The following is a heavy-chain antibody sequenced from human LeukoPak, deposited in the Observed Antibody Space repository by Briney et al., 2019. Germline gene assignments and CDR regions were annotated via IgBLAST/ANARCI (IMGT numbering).Heavy chain of an antibody. Sequence: GGSLRLSCAASGFTFSSYGMHWVRQAPGKGLEWVSVIYGGGGTYYADSVKGRFTISRDNSKNTLYLQMNSLRAEDTAVYYCARDQPDYYDSSGYLMSYFDYWGQGTLVTVSS. CDR3: ARDQPDYYDSSGYLMSYFDY. D-gene: IGHD3-22*01. V-gene: IGHV3-NL1*01. CDR2: IYGGGGT. J-gene: IGHJ4*02. CDR1: GFTFSSYG.